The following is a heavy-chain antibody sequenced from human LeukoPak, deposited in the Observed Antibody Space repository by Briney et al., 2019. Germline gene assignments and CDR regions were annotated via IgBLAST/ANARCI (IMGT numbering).Heavy chain of an antibody. CDR1: GFMFNKYA. CDR3: GKNRYSGSLSPFDI. Sequence: GGSLRLSCVASGFMFNKYAMSWVRQAPGKGLEWVSAISGGGGNTYYADSVKGRFTISRDNSKNTLYLQMNSLRAEDTAVYYCGKNRYSGSLSPFDIWGQGTMVTVSS. CDR2: ISGGGGNT. V-gene: IGHV3-23*01. D-gene: IGHD1-26*01. J-gene: IGHJ3*02.